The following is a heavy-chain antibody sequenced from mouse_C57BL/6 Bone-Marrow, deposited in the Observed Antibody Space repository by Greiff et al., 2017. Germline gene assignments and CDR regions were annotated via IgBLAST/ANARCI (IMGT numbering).Heavy chain of an antibody. Sequence: QVQLQQSGPELVKPGASVKLSCTASGYTFTSSDINWVMQRPGQGLEWIGWIYPRDGSTKYNEKFKGKATLTVDTSSSTAYMELHSLTSEDSAVYFCALTYFDYWGQGTTLTVSS. CDR2: IYPRDGST. D-gene: IGHD1-3*01. CDR1: GYTFTSSD. J-gene: IGHJ2*01. V-gene: IGHV1-85*01. CDR3: ALTYFDY.